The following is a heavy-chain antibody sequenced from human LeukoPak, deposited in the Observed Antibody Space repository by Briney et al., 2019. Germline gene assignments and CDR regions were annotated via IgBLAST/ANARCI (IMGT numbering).Heavy chain of an antibody. CDR2: ISGSGGST. D-gene: IGHD3-10*01. V-gene: IGHV3-23*01. CDR1: GFTFSSYA. CDR3: AKSRIDRAGTSGYFDY. J-gene: IGHJ4*02. Sequence: PGASLRLSCAASGFTFSSYAMSWVRQAPGKGLGWVSAISGSGGSTYYADSVKGRFTISRDNSKNTLYLQMNSLRAEDTAVYYCAKSRIDRAGTSGYFDYWGQGTLVTVSS.